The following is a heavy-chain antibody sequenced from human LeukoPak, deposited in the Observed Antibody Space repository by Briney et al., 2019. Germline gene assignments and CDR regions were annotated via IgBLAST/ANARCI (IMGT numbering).Heavy chain of an antibody. Sequence: QTGGSLRLSCVASGFIVGTNYMTWVRQAPGKGLEWDSVIYSDDSTYYADSVKGRFTISRDKFKITLYLQMNSLRAEDTAVYYCARVYSPGLAGGYMDVWGKGATVTISS. V-gene: IGHV3-66*01. D-gene: IGHD2-15*01. J-gene: IGHJ6*03. CDR3: ARVYSPGLAGGYMDV. CDR2: IYSDDST. CDR1: GFIVGTNY.